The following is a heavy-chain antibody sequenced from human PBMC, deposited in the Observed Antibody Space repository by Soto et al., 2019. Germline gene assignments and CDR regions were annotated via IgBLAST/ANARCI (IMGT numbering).Heavy chain of an antibody. J-gene: IGHJ4*02. Sequence: SETLSLTCTVSGGSISSSSYYWGWIRQPPGKGLEWIGSIYYSGSTYYNPSLKSRVTISVDTSKNQFSLKLSSVTAADTAVYYCARHVVTPRFIRYFDWRDGPSDYWGQGTLVTVSS. CDR2: IYYSGST. CDR1: GGSISSSSYY. V-gene: IGHV4-39*01. CDR3: ARHVVTPRFIRYFDWRDGPSDY. D-gene: IGHD3-9*01.